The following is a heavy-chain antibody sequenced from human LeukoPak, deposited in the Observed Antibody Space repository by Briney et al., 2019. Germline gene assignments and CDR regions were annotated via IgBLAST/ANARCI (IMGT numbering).Heavy chain of an antibody. V-gene: IGHV4-34*01. Sequence: SETLSLTCAVYGGSFSGYYWSWIRQPPGKGLEWIGEINHSGSTNYNPSLKSRVTISVDTSKNQLSLKLSSVTAVDTAVYYCARARVVVPAALRGYYYYGMDVWGQGTTVTVSS. CDR1: GGSFSGYY. J-gene: IGHJ6*02. CDR3: ARARVVVPAALRGYYYYGMDV. D-gene: IGHD2-2*01. CDR2: INHSGST.